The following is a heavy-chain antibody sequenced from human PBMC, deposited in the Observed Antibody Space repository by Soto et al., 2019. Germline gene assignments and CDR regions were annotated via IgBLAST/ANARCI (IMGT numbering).Heavy chain of an antibody. V-gene: IGHV3-11*01. J-gene: IGHJ4*02. CDR1: GFTFSDHY. Sequence: PGGSLRLSCAASGFTFSDHYMSWIRQAPGKGLEWVSYISDSGITIYYADSVKGRFTISRDNANNALYLQMNSLRAEDTAVYYCERTGPTYDDLSDIWGQGTLVTVSS. CDR3: ERTGPTYDDLSDI. CDR2: ISDSGITI. D-gene: IGHD4-17*01.